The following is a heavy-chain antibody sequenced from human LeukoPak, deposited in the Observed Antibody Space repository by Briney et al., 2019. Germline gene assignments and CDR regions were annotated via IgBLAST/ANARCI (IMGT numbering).Heavy chain of an antibody. Sequence: AGGSLRLSCAASGFTFGSHAMSWVRQAPGKGLEWVSAISGSGSYTYYADSVKDRFTISRANSKNTLYLQMNSLRAEDTAVYYCAKAPCDSSGYYYVVDYWGQGTLVTVSS. J-gene: IGHJ4*02. D-gene: IGHD3-22*01. V-gene: IGHV3-23*01. CDR3: AKAPCDSSGYYYVVDY. CDR1: GFTFGSHA. CDR2: ISGSGSYT.